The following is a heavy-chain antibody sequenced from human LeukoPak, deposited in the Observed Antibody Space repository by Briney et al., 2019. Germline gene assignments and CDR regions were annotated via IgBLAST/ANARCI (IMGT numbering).Heavy chain of an antibody. J-gene: IGHJ5*02. CDR3: ARGQVPAAGVYNWFAP. D-gene: IGHD2-2*01. CDR2: INARGDT. V-gene: IGHV4-34*01. Sequence: SETLSLTCAVYGWSFNDYYWNWVRQPPGKGLEWIGEINARGDTNYNPSLKSRVTISVDSSKNQFSLTLTSMIAADTAIYYCARGQVPAAGVYNWFAPGGKGPLVTVSS. CDR1: GWSFNDYY.